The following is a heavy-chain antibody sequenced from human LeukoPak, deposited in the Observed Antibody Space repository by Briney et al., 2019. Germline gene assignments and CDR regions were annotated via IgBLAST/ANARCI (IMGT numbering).Heavy chain of an antibody. CDR1: GFTFSGYW. CDR3: AKSVGVPAAKRALGY. CDR2: INSDGSST. J-gene: IGHJ4*02. V-gene: IGHV3-74*01. Sequence: PGGSLRLSCAASGFTFSGYWTHWVRQAPGKGLVWVSRINSDGSSTSYADSVKGRFTISRDNSKNTLYLQMNSLRAEDTAVYYCAKSVGVPAAKRALGYWGQGTLVTVSS. D-gene: IGHD2-2*01.